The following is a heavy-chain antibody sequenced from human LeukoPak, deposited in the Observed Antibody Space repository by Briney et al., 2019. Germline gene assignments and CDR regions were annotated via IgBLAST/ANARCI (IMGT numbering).Heavy chain of an antibody. Sequence: GGSLRLSCAASGFTFSTYWMHWVRQAPGKGLVWVSRISSDGSITSYADSVKGRFTISRDNAKNTLYLQMNSLRAEDTAVYYCARVFRPSLTVFIIRGAFGIWGQGTMVTVSS. D-gene: IGHD3-3*01. CDR2: ISSDGSIT. CDR3: ARVFRPSLTVFIIRGAFGI. J-gene: IGHJ3*02. V-gene: IGHV3-74*01. CDR1: GFTFSTYW.